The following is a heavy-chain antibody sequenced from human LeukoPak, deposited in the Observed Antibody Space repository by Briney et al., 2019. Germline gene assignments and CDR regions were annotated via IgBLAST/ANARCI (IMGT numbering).Heavy chain of an antibody. CDR2: IGIDTATT. Sequence: RLGGSLTPSCAASGFRFSDYSMDWVRQAPGRGLGWIANIGIDTATTNYADSVTGRFTISGDKAKNSLYLQMNSLRVENTAVHHCARDYKYAFDNWGQGTLVTVSS. CDR1: GFRFSDYS. V-gene: IGHV3-48*01. J-gene: IGHJ4*02. D-gene: IGHD5-24*01. CDR3: ARDYKYAFDN.